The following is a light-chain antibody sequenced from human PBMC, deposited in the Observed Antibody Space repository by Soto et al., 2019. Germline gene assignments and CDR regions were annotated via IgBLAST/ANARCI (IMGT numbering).Light chain of an antibody. V-gene: IGKV3-11*01. CDR3: QQYGSSPGWT. J-gene: IGKJ1*01. CDR1: QSVSSY. Sequence: IVLTQSPATLSLSPGERATLSCRASQSVSSYLAWYRQKPGQAPRLLIYDASKRATDIPPRFSGSGSGTDFTLTISSLEPEDFAVYYCQQYGSSPGWTFGQGTKVDIK. CDR2: DAS.